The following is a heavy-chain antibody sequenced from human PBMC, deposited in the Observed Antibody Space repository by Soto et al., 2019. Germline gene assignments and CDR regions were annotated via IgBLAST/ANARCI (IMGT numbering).Heavy chain of an antibody. CDR2: TYYRSKWYN. CDR1: GDSVSSNSAA. CDR3: ARVGDNCSSTSCYAYYFDY. D-gene: IGHD2-2*01. J-gene: IGHJ4*02. Sequence: QVQLQQSGPGLVKPSQTLSLTCAISGDSVSSNSAAWNWIRQSPSRGLEWLGRTYYRSKWYNDYAVSMKSRITINPDTSKNQFSLQLNSVTPEDTAVYYCARVGDNCSSTSCYAYYFDYWGQGTLVTVSS. V-gene: IGHV6-1*01.